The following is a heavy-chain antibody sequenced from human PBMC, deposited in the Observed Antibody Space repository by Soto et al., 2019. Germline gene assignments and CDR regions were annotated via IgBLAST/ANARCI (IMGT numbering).Heavy chain of an antibody. CDR3: ARETTVVTFDY. V-gene: IGHV4-59*01. CDR1: GGSISSYY. Sequence: SETRSLTCTVSGGSISSYYWSWIRQPPGKGLEWIGYIYYSGSTNYNPSLKSRVTISVNTSKNQFSLKLSSVTAANTAVYYCARETTVVTFDYWGQGTLVTVSS. D-gene: IGHD4-17*01. J-gene: IGHJ4*02. CDR2: IYYSGST.